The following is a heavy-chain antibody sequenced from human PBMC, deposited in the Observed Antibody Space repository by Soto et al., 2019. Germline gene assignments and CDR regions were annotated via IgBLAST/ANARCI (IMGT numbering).Heavy chain of an antibody. CDR3: AIPQYSYGELGY. CDR1: GFTFGIYE. CDR2: IGKSGSPI. D-gene: IGHD5-18*01. Sequence: VQLVESGGGLVQPGGSLRLSCAASGFTFGIYEMNWVRQAPGKGLEWLSYIGKSGSPIYYADSVKGRFTISRDDAKNLLYLQMNTLSADDTGVYYCAIPQYSYGELGYWGQGTLVIVSS. J-gene: IGHJ4*02. V-gene: IGHV3-48*03.